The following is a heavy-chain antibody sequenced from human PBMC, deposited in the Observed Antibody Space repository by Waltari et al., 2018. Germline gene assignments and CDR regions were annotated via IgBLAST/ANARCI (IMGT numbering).Heavy chain of an antibody. D-gene: IGHD4-17*01. CDR2: ISSSSSYI. V-gene: IGHV3-21*01. J-gene: IGHJ6*02. CDR3: ATQHRYDYGDYDGMDV. CDR1: GFTFSSYS. Sequence: GGGLVKPGGSLRLSCAASGFTFSSYSMNWVRQAPGKGLEWVSSISSSSSYIYYADSVKGRFTISRDNAKNSLYLQMNSLRAEDTAVYYCATQHRYDYGDYDGMDVWGQGTTVTVSS.